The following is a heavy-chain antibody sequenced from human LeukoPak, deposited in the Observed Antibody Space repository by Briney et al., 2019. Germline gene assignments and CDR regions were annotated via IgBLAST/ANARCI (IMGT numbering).Heavy chain of an antibody. J-gene: IGHJ4*02. Sequence: KPSETLSLTCNVSGGSISSYYWSWIRQPPGKGLEWIGYIYYSGSTNYNPSLKSRVTISVDTSKNQFSLKLSSVTAADTAVYYCARVGRYGYNLEYFDYWGQGTLVTVSS. CDR2: IYYSGST. D-gene: IGHD5-24*01. V-gene: IGHV4-59*01. CDR3: ARVGRYGYNLEYFDY. CDR1: GGSISSYY.